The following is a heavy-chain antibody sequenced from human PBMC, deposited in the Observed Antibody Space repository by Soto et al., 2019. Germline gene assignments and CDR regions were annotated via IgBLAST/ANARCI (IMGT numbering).Heavy chain of an antibody. CDR3: AGGLYSYDYLYRYGVDV. CDR1: GFTFRNYA. J-gene: IGHJ6*02. Sequence: QVQLVESGGGVVQPGRSLRLSCEASGFTFRNYAMHWVRQAPGKGLEWVALISFDESNEYYADSVKGRFTISRVKSKKKLYLLITSLRAEDTAVYYCAGGLYSYDYLYRYGVDVWGQGTTVTVSS. D-gene: IGHD5-18*01. V-gene: IGHV3-30-3*01. CDR2: ISFDESNE.